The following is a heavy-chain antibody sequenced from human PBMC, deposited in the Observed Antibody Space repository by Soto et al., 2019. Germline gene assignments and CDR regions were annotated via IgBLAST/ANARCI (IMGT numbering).Heavy chain of an antibody. J-gene: IGHJ6*02. CDR3: ARNPVWPMVRGVIIPPDENYYYGMDV. CDR2: IIPIFGTA. D-gene: IGHD3-10*01. V-gene: IGHV1-69*01. Sequence: QVQLVQSGAEVKKPGSSVKVSCKASGGTFSSYAISWVRQAPGQGLEWMGGIIPIFGTANYAQKFQGRVTITADESTSTAYMELSSLRSEDTAVYYCARNPVWPMVRGVIIPPDENYYYGMDVWGQGTTVTVSS. CDR1: GGTFSSYA.